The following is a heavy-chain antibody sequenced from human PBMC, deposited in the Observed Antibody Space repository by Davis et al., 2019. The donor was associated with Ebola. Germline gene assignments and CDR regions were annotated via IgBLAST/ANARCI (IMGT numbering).Heavy chain of an antibody. Sequence: GESLKISCAASGFSFSSYAMSWVRQAPGKGLEWVSTISGSGGSTYYADSVKGRFTISRDNSKNTLYLQMNSLRAEDTAVYYCAKAASPITFGGVIVSGYFDYWGQGTLVTVSS. CDR2: ISGSGGST. CDR1: GFSFSSYA. V-gene: IGHV3-23*01. D-gene: IGHD3-16*02. J-gene: IGHJ4*02. CDR3: AKAASPITFGGVIVSGYFDY.